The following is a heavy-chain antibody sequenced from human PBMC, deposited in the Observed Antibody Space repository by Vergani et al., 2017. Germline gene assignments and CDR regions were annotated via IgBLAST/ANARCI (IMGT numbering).Heavy chain of an antibody. D-gene: IGHD1-26*01. V-gene: IGHV3-13*01. Sequence: EVQLVESGGGLVQPGGSLRLSCAASGFTFSSYDMHWVRQATGKGLEWVSAIGTAGDTYYPGSVKGRFTISRENAKNSLYLQMNSLRAGDTAVYYCARTVGGELGSWYFDLWGRGTLVTFSS. CDR3: ARTVGGELGSWYFDL. CDR2: IGTAGDT. J-gene: IGHJ2*01. CDR1: GFTFSSYD.